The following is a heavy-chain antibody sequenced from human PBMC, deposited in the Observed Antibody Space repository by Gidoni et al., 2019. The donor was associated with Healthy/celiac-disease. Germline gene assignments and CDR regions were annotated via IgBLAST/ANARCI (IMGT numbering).Heavy chain of an antibody. Sequence: QVQLQESGPGLVKPSDTLSLTCAVSGYSISRSHWWGWIRQPPGKGLEWIGYIYYSGSTYYNPSLKSRVTMSVDTSKNQFSLKLSSVTDVDTAVYYCARVSNLGTDFYYYYGMDVWGQGTTVTVSS. CDR1: GYSISRSHW. CDR2: IYYSGST. J-gene: IGHJ6*02. D-gene: IGHD7-27*01. V-gene: IGHV4-28*01. CDR3: ARVSNLGTDFYYYYGMDV.